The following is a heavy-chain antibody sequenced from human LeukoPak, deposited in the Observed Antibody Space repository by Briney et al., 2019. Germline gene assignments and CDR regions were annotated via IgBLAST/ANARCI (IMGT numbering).Heavy chain of an antibody. CDR3: ARDINYYMDV. V-gene: IGHV1-69*06. CDR2: IIPIFGTT. CDR1: GGTFSSSG. J-gene: IGHJ6*03. Sequence: GSSVKVSCKASGGTFSSSGISWVRQAPGQGLEWMGGIIPIFGTTNYVQKFQDRVTITADKYTSTAYMELSSLRSEDTAFYYCARDINYYMDVWGKGTTVTVSS.